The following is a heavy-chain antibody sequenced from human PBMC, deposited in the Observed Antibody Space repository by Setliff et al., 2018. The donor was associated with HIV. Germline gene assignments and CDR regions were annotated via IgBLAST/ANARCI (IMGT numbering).Heavy chain of an antibody. V-gene: IGHV4-4*09. CDR2: IFTSGDT. CDR1: GYSISSNYY. D-gene: IGHD5-12*01. J-gene: IGHJ4*02. CDR3: ARLGESGYDYRGYFDF. Sequence: PSETLSLTCAVSGYSISSNYYWNWIRQPPGKGLEWIGYIFTSGDTNYNPSLRSRVTLSVDTSKNQVSLKLGSVTAADSALYFCARLGESGYDYRGYFDFWGQGKLVTVSS.